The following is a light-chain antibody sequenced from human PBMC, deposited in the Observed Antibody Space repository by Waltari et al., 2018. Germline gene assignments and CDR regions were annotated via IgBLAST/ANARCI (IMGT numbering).Light chain of an antibody. CDR3: SSYTSISTSVI. J-gene: IGLJ2*01. Sequence: HSALTQPASVSGSPGQSITHSCTGTSSDIGGYDYVLSYQQHPGKAPKLMIYDVSKRPSGVSNRFSASKSGDTASLTISGLQTEDEADYYCSSYTSISTSVIFGGGTKVTVL. V-gene: IGLV2-14*03. CDR1: SSDIGGYDY. CDR2: DVS.